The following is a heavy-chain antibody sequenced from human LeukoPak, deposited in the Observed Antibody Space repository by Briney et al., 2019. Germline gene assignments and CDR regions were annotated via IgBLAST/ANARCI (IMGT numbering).Heavy chain of an antibody. CDR3: ARGGYSSGWFFDY. CDR1: GGSISSSSYY. Sequence: SETLSLTCTVSGGSISSSSYYWGWLRQPPGKGLKWIGSIYYSGSTYYNPSLKSRVTISVDTSKNQFSLKLSSVTAADTAVYYCARGGYSSGWFFDYWGQGTLVTVSS. V-gene: IGHV4-39*07. D-gene: IGHD6-19*01. J-gene: IGHJ4*02. CDR2: IYYSGST.